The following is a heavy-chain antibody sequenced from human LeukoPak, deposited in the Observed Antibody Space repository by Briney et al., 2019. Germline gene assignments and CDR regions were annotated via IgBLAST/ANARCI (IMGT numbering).Heavy chain of an antibody. V-gene: IGHV4-59*01. D-gene: IGHD4-17*01. CDR1: GGSISSYY. CDR2: IYYTGST. Sequence: KSSETLSLTCTVSGGSISSYYWSWIRQPPGKGLEWIGYIYYTGSTTYNPSLKSRVTISVDTSKNQFSLKLSSVTAADTAVYYCARYSTAEFDYWGQGTLVTVSS. CDR3: ARYSTAEFDY. J-gene: IGHJ4*02.